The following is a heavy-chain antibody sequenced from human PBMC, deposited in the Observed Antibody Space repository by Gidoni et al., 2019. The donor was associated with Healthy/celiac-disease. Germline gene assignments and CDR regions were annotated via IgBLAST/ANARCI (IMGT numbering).Heavy chain of an antibody. CDR3: AHRSGQVAYFDY. Sequence: QITLKESGPTLVKPTQTLTLTCTFSGFSLSTSGVGVGWIRQPPGKALEWLALIYWDDDKRYRPSLKSRLTITKDTSKNQLVLTMTNMDPVDTATYYCAHRSGQVAYFDYWGQGTLVTVSS. J-gene: IGHJ4*02. V-gene: IGHV2-5*02. D-gene: IGHD5-12*01. CDR1: GFSLSTSGVG. CDR2: IYWDDDK.